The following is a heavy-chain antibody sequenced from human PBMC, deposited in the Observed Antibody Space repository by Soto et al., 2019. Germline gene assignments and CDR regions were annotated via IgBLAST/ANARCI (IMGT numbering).Heavy chain of an antibody. CDR1: GYSFTSYW. V-gene: IGHV5-51*01. CDR3: ARLGDSSGYYPRHYYFGY. CDR2: IYPGDSDT. J-gene: IGHJ4*02. Sequence: PGESLKISCKGSGYSFTSYWIGWVRQMPGKGLEWMGIIYPGDSDTRYSPSFQGQVTISADKSISTAYLQWSSLKASDTAMYYCARLGDSSGYYPRHYYFGYWGQGTLVTVSS. D-gene: IGHD3-22*01.